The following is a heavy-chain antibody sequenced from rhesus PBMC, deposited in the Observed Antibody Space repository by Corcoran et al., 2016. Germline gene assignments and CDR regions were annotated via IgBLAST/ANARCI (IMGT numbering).Heavy chain of an antibody. D-gene: IGHD5-42*01. CDR1: GYTFTSYY. CDR2: NSPYNGNK. J-gene: IGHJ1*01. Sequence: QVQLVQSGAEIKQPGASVTLSCKASGYTFTSYYMHWVRQAPGQGLEWIGLNSPYNGNKGYAQNVQSRVTITTDTSTSTGDRELSSLRSEDTAVYYCTREGIRERYFEFWGQGALVTVSS. V-gene: IGHV1-1*01. CDR3: TREGIRERYFEF.